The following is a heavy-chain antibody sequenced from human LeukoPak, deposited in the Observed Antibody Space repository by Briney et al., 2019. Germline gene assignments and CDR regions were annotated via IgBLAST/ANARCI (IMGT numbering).Heavy chain of an antibody. Sequence: PGGPLRLSCAASGFIFSNSWMTWVRQAPGKGLEWVGRIKTKTEGGTRYYGAPVKGRFTISRDDSKNTLYLQMNSLKTEDTAVYYCTTGGSWHENYPNKFYYYYYGMDVWGQGTTVTVSS. CDR1: GFIFSNSW. J-gene: IGHJ6*02. CDR3: TTGGSWHENYPNKFYYYYYGMDV. D-gene: IGHD6-13*01. CDR2: IKTKTEGGTR. V-gene: IGHV3-15*01.